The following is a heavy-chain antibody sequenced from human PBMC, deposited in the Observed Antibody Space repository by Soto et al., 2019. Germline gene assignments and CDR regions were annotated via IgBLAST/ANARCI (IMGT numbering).Heavy chain of an antibody. V-gene: IGHV3-30*18. CDR2: ISYDGSNK. CDR1: GFTFSSYG. Sequence: GGSLRLSGAASGFTFSSYGMHWVRQAPGKGLEWVAVISYDGSNKYYADSVKGRFTISRDNSKNTLYLQMNSLRAEDTAVYYCAKTSSSGFDYWGQGTLVTVSS. CDR3: AKTSSSGFDY. J-gene: IGHJ4*02. D-gene: IGHD6-6*01.